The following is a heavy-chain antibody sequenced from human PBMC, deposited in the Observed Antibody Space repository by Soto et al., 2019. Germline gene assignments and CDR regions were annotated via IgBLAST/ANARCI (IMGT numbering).Heavy chain of an antibody. D-gene: IGHD2-2*01. CDR1: GFTFSSYG. Sequence: QVQLVESGGGVVQPGRSLRLSCAASGFTFSSYGMHWVRQAPGKGLEWVAVIWYDGSNKYYADSVKGRFTISRDNSKNTLDLQVKSPGAEDTAVYYCAREWVVVVPAASYYGMDGWGQGTTVTVSS. J-gene: IGHJ6*02. V-gene: IGHV3-33*01. CDR3: AREWVVVVPAASYYGMDG. CDR2: IWYDGSNK.